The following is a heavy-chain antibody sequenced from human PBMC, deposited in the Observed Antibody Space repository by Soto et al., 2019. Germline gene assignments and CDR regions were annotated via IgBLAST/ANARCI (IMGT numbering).Heavy chain of an antibody. CDR2: IYYSGST. J-gene: IGHJ4*02. D-gene: IGHD3-22*01. Sequence: PSETLSLTCTVSGGSISSSSYYWGWIRQPPGKGLEWIGSIYYSGSTYYNPSLKSRVTISVDTSKNQFSLKLSSVTAADTAVYYCARLALDSSGYTNRLDYWGQGTLVTVSS. CDR1: GGSISSSSYY. CDR3: ARLALDSSGYTNRLDY. V-gene: IGHV4-39*01.